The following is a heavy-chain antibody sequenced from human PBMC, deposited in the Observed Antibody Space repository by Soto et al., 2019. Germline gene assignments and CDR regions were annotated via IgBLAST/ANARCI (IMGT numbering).Heavy chain of an antibody. J-gene: IGHJ5*02. V-gene: IGHV1-46*01. D-gene: IGHD2-2*01. CDR2: INPSGGST. Sequence: QVQLVQSGAEVKKPGASVKVSCKASGYTFTSYYMHWVRQAPGQGLEWMGIINPSGGSTSYAQKFQGRVTMTRDTSTSTVYMELSSLRSEDTAVYYCARGYCSSTSCYDWFDPWGQGTLVTVCS. CDR3: ARGYCSSTSCYDWFDP. CDR1: GYTFTSYY.